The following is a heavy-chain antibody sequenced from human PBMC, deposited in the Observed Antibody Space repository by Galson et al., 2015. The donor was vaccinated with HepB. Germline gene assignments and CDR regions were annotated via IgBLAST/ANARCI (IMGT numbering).Heavy chain of an antibody. CDR1: GFTFSDYY. V-gene: IGHV3-11*01. D-gene: IGHD3-3*01. CDR2: ISSSGSTI. J-gene: IGHJ6*02. CDR3: ARAYDFWSGYLTDGMDV. Sequence: SLRLSCAASGFTFSDYYMSWIRQAPGKGLEWVSYISSSGSTIYYADSVKGRFTISRDNAKKSLYLQMNSLRVEDTAVYYCARAYDFWSGYLTDGMDVWGQGTTVTVSS.